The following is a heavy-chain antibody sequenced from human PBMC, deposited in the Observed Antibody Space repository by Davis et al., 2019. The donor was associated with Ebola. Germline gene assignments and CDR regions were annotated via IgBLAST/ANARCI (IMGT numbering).Heavy chain of an antibody. CDR3: ARHGYSSSWWGGWFDP. CDR2: IIPILGIA. CDR1: GGTFSSYT. Sequence: AASVKVSCKASGGTFSSYTISWVRQAPGQGLEWMGRIIPILGIANYAQKFQGRVTITADKSTSTAYMELSSLRSEDTAMYYCARHGYSSSWWGGWFDPWGQGTLVTVSS. V-gene: IGHV1-69*02. D-gene: IGHD6-13*01. J-gene: IGHJ5*02.